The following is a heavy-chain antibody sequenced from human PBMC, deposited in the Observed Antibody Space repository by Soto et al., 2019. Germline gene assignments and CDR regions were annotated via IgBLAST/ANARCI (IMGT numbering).Heavy chain of an antibody. CDR1: GFSFSTYN. V-gene: IGHV3-48*02. D-gene: IGHD1-1*01. J-gene: IGHJ5*01. CDR2: ISTTSFTI. Sequence: GGSLRLSCEASGFSFSTYNMDWVRQAPGKAPEWIASISTTSFTINYADSVKGRFTISRDNGRNSLFLEMNSLGDEDTAVYYCARDRCFDGTCYSASDSWGQGTLVTVSS. CDR3: ARDRCFDGTCYSASDS.